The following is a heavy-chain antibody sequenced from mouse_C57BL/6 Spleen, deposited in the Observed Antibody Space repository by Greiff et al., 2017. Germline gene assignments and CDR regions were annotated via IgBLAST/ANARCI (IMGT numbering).Heavy chain of an antibody. CDR2: ISDGGSYT. J-gene: IGHJ3*01. CDR1: GFTFSSYA. V-gene: IGHV5-4*03. CDR3: ARAVYYYVSPAWFAY. D-gene: IGHD1-1*01. Sequence: EVMLVESGGGLVKPGGSLKLSCAASGFTFSSYAMSWVRQTPEKRLEWVATISDGGSYTYYPDNVKGRFTISRDNAKNNLYLQMSHLKSEDTAMYYCARAVYYYVSPAWFAYWGQGTLVTVSA.